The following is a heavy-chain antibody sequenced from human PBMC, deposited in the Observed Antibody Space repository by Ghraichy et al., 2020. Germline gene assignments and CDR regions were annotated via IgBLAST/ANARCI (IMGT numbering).Heavy chain of an antibody. J-gene: IGHJ5*02. D-gene: IGHD6-19*01. CDR2: IFSNDEK. CDR1: GFSLSDPRMG. CDR3: ARTGGWSRGVWWFDP. V-gene: IGHV2-26*01. Sequence: SGPTLVKPTETLTLTCTVSGFSLSDPRMGVSWIRQPPGKALEWLAHIFSNDEKSYTTSLKTRLAITKDTSKSQVVLTMTNMDAVDTATYYCARTGGWSRGVWWFDPWGQGTPVTVSS.